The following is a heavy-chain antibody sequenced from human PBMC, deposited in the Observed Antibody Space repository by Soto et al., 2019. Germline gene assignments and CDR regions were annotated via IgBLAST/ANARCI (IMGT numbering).Heavy chain of an antibody. Sequence: QVQLVQSGAEVKKPGSSVKVSCKASGGTFSSYAISWVRQAPGQGLEWMGGIIPIFGTANYAQKFQGRVTLTADECASTADVERSSRRCEDTAVDYGAGPYGMDVWGQGTTVAVSS. CDR2: IIPIFGTA. J-gene: IGHJ6*02. CDR3: AGPYGMDV. V-gene: IGHV1-69*12. CDR1: GGTFSSYA.